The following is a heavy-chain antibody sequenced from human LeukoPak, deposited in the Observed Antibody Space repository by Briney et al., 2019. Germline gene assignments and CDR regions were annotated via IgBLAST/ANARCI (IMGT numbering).Heavy chain of an antibody. CDR1: GGSVNSYY. D-gene: IGHD4-17*01. CDR2: IYYTGST. Sequence: SETLSLICTVSGGSVNSYYWSWIRQPPGKGLEWIGNIYYTGSTNYNPSLKSRVTISVDTSKNQFSLKLSSVTAADTAVYYCARGPPDGNYFDYWGQGTLVTVSS. J-gene: IGHJ4*02. V-gene: IGHV4-59*02. CDR3: ARGPPDGNYFDY.